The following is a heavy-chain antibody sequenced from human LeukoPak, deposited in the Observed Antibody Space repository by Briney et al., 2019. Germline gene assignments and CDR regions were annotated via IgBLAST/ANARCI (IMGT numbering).Heavy chain of an antibody. V-gene: IGHV4-4*07. CDR3: ARNGAYGSGSYYPIDL. Sequence: SETLSLTCTVSGGSISSYYWSWIRQPAGKGLEWIGRIYTSGSTNYNPSLKSRVTMSVDTSKNQFSLKLSSVTAADTAVYHCARNGAYGSGSYYPIDLWGQGTLVTVSS. D-gene: IGHD3-10*01. CDR2: IYTSGST. J-gene: IGHJ5*02. CDR1: GGSISSYY.